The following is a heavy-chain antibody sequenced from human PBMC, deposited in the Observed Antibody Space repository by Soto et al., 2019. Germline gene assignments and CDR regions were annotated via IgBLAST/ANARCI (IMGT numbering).Heavy chain of an antibody. CDR1: GGSISSYY. J-gene: IGHJ4*02. Sequence: SETLSLTCTVSGGSISSYYWSWIRQPPGKGLEWIGYIYYSGSTNYNPSLKSRVTISVDTSKNQFSLKLSSVTAADTAVYYCARRWGRTFDYWGQRTLVTVTS. V-gene: IGHV4-59*08. CDR3: ARRWGRTFDY. CDR2: IYYSGST. D-gene: IGHD1-26*01.